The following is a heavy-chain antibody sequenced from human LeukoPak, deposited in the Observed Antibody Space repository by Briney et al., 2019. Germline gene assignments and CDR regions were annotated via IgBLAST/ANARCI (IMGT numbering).Heavy chain of an antibody. D-gene: IGHD6-13*01. V-gene: IGHV3-7*01. J-gene: IGHJ6*02. CDR1: GFTFSSNA. CDR2: IKQDGSEK. CDR3: ARVDSSSWYSFYYYYGMDV. Sequence: GGSLRLSCAASGFTFSSNAMHWVRQAPGKGLEWVANIKQDGSEKYYVDSVKGRFPISRDDAKNSLYLQMNSLRAEDTAVYYCARVDSSSWYSFYYYYGMDVWGQGTTVTVSS.